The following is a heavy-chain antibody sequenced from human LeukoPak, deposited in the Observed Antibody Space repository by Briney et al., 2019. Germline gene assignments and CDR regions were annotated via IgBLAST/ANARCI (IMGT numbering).Heavy chain of an antibody. D-gene: IGHD3-3*01. CDR1: GGSISSGDYY. CDR2: IYYSGST. Sequence: SETLSLTCTVSGGSISSGDYYWSWIRQPPGKGLEWIGYIYYSGSTYYNPSLKSRVTISVDTSKNQFSLKLSSVTAPDTAVYYCARDQGSYDFWSGSSVDAFDIWGQGTMVTVSS. J-gene: IGHJ3*02. V-gene: IGHV4-30-4*01. CDR3: ARDQGSYDFWSGSSVDAFDI.